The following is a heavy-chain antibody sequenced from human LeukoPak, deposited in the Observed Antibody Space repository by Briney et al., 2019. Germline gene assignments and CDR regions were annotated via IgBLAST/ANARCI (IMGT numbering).Heavy chain of an antibody. D-gene: IGHD2/OR15-2a*01. CDR3: ARGRIEWYFDL. V-gene: IGHV4-59*01. Sequence: PAATLSLTCTVSGGSISNYYWSWIRQPPGKGLEWLGYMYHSGITNYNPSLKSRVTMSINTSKNQFSLTLNSVTAADTALYYCARGRIEWYFDLWGRGTLVTVSS. CDR1: GGSISNYY. CDR2: MYHSGIT. J-gene: IGHJ2*01.